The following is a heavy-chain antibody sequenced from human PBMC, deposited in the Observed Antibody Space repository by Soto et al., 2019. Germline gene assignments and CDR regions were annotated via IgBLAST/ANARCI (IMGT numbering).Heavy chain of an antibody. CDR2: INPGGGRT. D-gene: IGHD5-18*01. CDR3: ARDRGPVDTVMIGWFDP. Sequence: ASLNIACKSSVYTYTMYHIHRVREENREGLEWLGMINPGGGRTTYAQKIQARVTMTRDTSTRTVYMELSSLRSEDTAVYYCARDRGPVDTVMIGWFDPWGQGTLVTVSS. J-gene: IGHJ5*02. CDR1: VYTYTMYH. V-gene: IGHV1-46*01.